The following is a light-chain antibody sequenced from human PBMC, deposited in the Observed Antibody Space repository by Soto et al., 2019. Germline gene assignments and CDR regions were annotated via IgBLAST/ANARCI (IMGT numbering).Light chain of an antibody. CDR2: DVS. CDR1: SSDVGGYNY. Sequence: QSALTQPRSVSGSPGQSVTISCTGTSSDVGGYNYVSWYQQHPGKAPKLMIYDVSKRPSGVPDRFSGSKSGNTASLTISGIQAGAEADYYCCSYAGSYYVFGTGTKVTVL. J-gene: IGLJ1*01. V-gene: IGLV2-11*01. CDR3: CSYAGSYYV.